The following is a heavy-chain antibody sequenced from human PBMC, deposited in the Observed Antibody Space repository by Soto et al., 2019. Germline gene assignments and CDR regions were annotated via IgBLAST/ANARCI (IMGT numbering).Heavy chain of an antibody. D-gene: IGHD2-2*01. J-gene: IGHJ4*02. CDR1: GGSISSGGYS. CDR2: IYHSGST. CDR3: AAGGPYCSSTSCYVDY. Sequence: QLQLQESGSGLVKPSQTLSLTCAVSGGSISSGGYSWSWIRQPPGKGLEWIGYIYHSGSTYYNPSLKSRVTISVDRSKNQCSLKLSSVTAADTPVYYCAAGGPYCSSTSCYVDYWGQGTLVTVSP. V-gene: IGHV4-30-2*01.